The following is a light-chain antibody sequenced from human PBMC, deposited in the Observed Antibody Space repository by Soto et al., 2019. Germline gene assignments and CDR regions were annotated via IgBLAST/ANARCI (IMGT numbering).Light chain of an antibody. V-gene: IGKV3-20*01. Sequence: EIVLTQSPGTLSLSPGERATLSCRASQSVSSSYLAWYQQKPGQAPRLLIYGASSRATGIPDRFSGSGSGTDFTLTITRLEPEDLAVYYCQQYGSSPRTFGHGTKVELK. CDR2: GAS. J-gene: IGKJ1*01. CDR1: QSVSSSY. CDR3: QQYGSSPRT.